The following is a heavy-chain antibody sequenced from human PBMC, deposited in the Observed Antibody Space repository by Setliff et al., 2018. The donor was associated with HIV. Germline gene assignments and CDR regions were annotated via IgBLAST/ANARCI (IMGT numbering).Heavy chain of an antibody. CDR1: GASTNAYF. Sequence: SETLSLTCNVSGASTNAYFLSWVRHPAGKGLEWIGHIYTSGITNHNPSLKSRVTMSLDTSKEQFSLRLSSVTAADTAVYYCARQGAVTGHAFDSWGPGALVTVSS. J-gene: IGHJ4*02. CDR2: IYTSGIT. V-gene: IGHV4-4*07. D-gene: IGHD6-19*01. CDR3: ARQGAVTGHAFDS.